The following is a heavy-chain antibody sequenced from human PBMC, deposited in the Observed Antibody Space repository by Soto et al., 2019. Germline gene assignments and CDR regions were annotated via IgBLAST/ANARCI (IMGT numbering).Heavy chain of an antibody. V-gene: IGHV1-69*12. CDR3: SRESRYWRGGSCYFPPGIDY. J-gene: IGHJ4*02. Sequence: QVQLVQSGAEVKKPGSSVKVSCKASGGTFSSYAISWVRQAPGQGLEWMGGIIPIFGTTNYAQKFQGRVTNTADEFPNTGYKGLVSLGSGDTAVFCLSRESRYWRGGSCYFPPGIDYWGQGTLVTVSS. CDR1: GGTFSSYA. D-gene: IGHD2-15*01. CDR2: IIPIFGTT.